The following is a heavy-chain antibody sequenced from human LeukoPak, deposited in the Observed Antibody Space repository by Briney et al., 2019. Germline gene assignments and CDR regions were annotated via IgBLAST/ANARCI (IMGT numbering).Heavy chain of an antibody. CDR3: ARDLDGKGN. CDR1: GGSISSGDYY. Sequence: SETLSLTCTLSGGSISSGDYYWSWIRQPPGKGLEWSGYIYYSGSTYYNPSLKSRVTISVDTSKNQFSLTLSSVTAADTAVYYCARDLDGKGNWGQGTLVTVSS. V-gene: IGHV4-30-4*08. CDR2: IYYSGST. J-gene: IGHJ4*02. D-gene: IGHD3-9*01.